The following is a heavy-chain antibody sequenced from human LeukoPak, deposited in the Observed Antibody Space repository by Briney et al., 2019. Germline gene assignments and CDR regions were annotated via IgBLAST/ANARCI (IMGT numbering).Heavy chain of an antibody. CDR3: ARGGGTRGRFDY. J-gene: IGHJ4*02. CDR2: IKQDGSEK. Sequence: PGGSLRLSCAASGFTFSNYWMSWVRQAPGKGLDGVANIKQDGSEKYYVDSVKGRFTMSRDNAKNSLYLQMNSLRAEDTAVYYCARGGGTRGRFDYWGQGTLVTVSS. D-gene: IGHD4-23*01. V-gene: IGHV3-7*01. CDR1: GFTFSNYW.